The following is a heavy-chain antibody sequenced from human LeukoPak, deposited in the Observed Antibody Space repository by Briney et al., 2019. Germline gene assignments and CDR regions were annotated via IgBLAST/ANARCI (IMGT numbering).Heavy chain of an antibody. V-gene: IGHV4-34*01. CDR2: INHSGST. D-gene: IGHD6-13*01. Sequence: TSETLSLTCAVYGGSFSGYYWSWIRQPPGKGLEWIGEINHSGSTNYNPSLKSRVTISVDTSKNQFSLKLSSVTAADTAVYYCARVLGYSSSWFDYWGQGTLVTVSS. J-gene: IGHJ4*02. CDR1: GGSFSGYY. CDR3: ARVLGYSSSWFDY.